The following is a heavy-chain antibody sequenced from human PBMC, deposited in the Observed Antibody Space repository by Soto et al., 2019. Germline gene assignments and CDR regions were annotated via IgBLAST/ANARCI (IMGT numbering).Heavy chain of an antibody. D-gene: IGHD3-3*01. CDR2: IYYSGST. Sequence: SETLSLTCTVSGGSISSSSYYWGWIRQPPGKGLEWIGSIYYSGSTYYNPSLKSRVTISVDTSKNQFSLKLSSVTAADTAVYYCARQFLEWLLSGNLESYFDYWGQGTLVTVSS. V-gene: IGHV4-39*01. CDR3: ARQFLEWLLSGNLESYFDY. J-gene: IGHJ4*02. CDR1: GGSISSSSYY.